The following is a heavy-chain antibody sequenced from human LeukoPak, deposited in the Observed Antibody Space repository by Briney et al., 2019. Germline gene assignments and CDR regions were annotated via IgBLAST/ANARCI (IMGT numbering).Heavy chain of an antibody. Sequence: PGGSLRLSCAASGFTFSDYYMSWIRQAPGKGLEWVSSISSSSSYIYYADSVKGRFTISRDNAKNSLYLQMNSLRAEDTAVYYCASTTPFNYYDSSGYYPDVDYWGQGTLVTVSS. CDR2: ISSSSSYI. J-gene: IGHJ4*02. CDR3: ASTTPFNYYDSSGYYPDVDY. V-gene: IGHV3-11*06. D-gene: IGHD3-22*01. CDR1: GFTFSDYY.